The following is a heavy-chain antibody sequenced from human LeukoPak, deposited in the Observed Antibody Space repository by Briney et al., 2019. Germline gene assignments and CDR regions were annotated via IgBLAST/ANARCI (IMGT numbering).Heavy chain of an antibody. CDR2: IYDNGST. CDR1: GGSISRSNW. J-gene: IGHJ4*02. Sequence: SETLSLTCAVSGGSISRSNWWSWVRQSPGKGLEWIGEIYDNGSTNYNPSLKSRVTISVDKSKNQFSLKLSSVTAADTAVYYCARRAPNYYGSGSYRHWGQGTLVTVSS. V-gene: IGHV4-4*02. CDR3: ARRAPNYYGSGSYRH. D-gene: IGHD3-10*01.